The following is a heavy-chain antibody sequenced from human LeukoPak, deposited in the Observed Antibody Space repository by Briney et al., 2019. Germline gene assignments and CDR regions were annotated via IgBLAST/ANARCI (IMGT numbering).Heavy chain of an antibody. D-gene: IGHD1-26*01. J-gene: IGHJ4*02. Sequence: PGGSLRLSCAASGFTFSNYAMSWVRQAPGKGLEWVSSISSSSSYIYYADSVKGRFTISRDNAKNSLYLQMNSLRAEDTAVYYCARSRYSGSYPDYWGQGTLVTVSS. CDR3: ARSRYSGSYPDY. CDR2: ISSSSSYI. V-gene: IGHV3-21*01. CDR1: GFTFSNYA.